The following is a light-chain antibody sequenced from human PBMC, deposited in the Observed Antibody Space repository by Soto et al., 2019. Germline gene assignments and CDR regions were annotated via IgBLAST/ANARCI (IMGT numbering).Light chain of an antibody. Sequence: DIQMTQSPSSMSASVGDRVTITCRARQDISRYLNWYQQKPGKAPKLLIYAASSLQSGVPSRFSGSGSGTDFTLTISSLQPEDFATYYCQQSYSTPRVTFGPGTKVDIK. CDR1: QDISRY. V-gene: IGKV1-39*01. J-gene: IGKJ3*01. CDR2: AAS. CDR3: QQSYSTPRVT.